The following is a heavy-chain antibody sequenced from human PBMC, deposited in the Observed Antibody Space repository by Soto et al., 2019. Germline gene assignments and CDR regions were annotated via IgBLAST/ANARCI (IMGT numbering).Heavy chain of an antibody. J-gene: IGHJ5*02. D-gene: IGHD5-12*01. CDR3: SRDTRATIMLLGHANWFDP. V-gene: IGHV4-59*01. CDR2: SSYSGSP. Sequence: SETLSLTCTVSGDSINNYYWSWIRQPPGKGLEWIGSSSYSGSPNYNPSLKSRVAISLDTSRNQISLKLTPVTAAATAVYYCSRDTRATIMLLGHANWFDPWGQATL. CDR1: GDSINNYY.